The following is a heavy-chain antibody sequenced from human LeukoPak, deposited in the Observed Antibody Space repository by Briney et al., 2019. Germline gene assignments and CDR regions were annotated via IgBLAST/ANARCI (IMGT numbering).Heavy chain of an antibody. CDR1: GFTVSNNY. Sequence: PGGSLRLSCAASGFTVSNNYMSWVRQAPGEGLEWVSVIYSGGTIYYADSVKGRFTISRDNSKNTLYLQMNSLRGEDTALHYCARESNGGVYFQHWGQGTVVTVSS. J-gene: IGHJ1*01. D-gene: IGHD2-8*02. CDR2: IYSGGTI. V-gene: IGHV3-53*05. CDR3: ARESNGGVYFQH.